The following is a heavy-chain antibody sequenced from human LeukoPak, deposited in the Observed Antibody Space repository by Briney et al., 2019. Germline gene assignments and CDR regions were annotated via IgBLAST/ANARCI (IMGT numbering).Heavy chain of an antibody. Sequence: ASVKVSCKASGYTFTGYQIHWVRQAPGQGLEWMGRINPNSGGTNYVQKFQGRVTMTRDTSISTAYMELSGLTSDDTAIYYCARDMVSGGSYSTRFDYWDQGTLVTVSS. J-gene: IGHJ4*02. CDR1: GYTFTGYQ. D-gene: IGHD1-26*01. CDR2: INPNSGGT. CDR3: ARDMVSGGSYSTRFDY. V-gene: IGHV1-2*06.